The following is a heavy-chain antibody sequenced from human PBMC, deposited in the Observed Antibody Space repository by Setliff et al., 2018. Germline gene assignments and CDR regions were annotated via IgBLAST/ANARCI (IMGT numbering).Heavy chain of an antibody. CDR3: ARDRHTVGIYDY. CDR2: IYTSGST. Sequence: SETLSLTCTVSGGSISSGSYYWSWIRQPAGKGLEWIGRIYTSGSTNYNPSLKSRVTISVDTSKNQFSLKLSSVTAADTAVYYCARDRHTVGIYDYWGQGTLVTVSS. CDR1: GGSISSGSYY. D-gene: IGHD4-17*01. J-gene: IGHJ4*02. V-gene: IGHV4-61*02.